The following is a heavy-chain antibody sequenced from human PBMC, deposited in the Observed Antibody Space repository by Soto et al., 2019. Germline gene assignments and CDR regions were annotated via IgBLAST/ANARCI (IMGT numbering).Heavy chain of an antibody. CDR2: IKSKTDGGTT. V-gene: IGHV3-15*01. Sequence: PGGSLRLSCAASGFTFSNAWMSWVRQAPGKGLEWVGRIKSKTDGGTTDYAAPVKGRFTISRDDSKNTPYLQMNSLKTEDTAVYYCTTDIGGSSSVWFDPWGQGTLVTVSS. J-gene: IGHJ5*02. CDR3: TTDIGGSSSVWFDP. D-gene: IGHD6-6*01. CDR1: GFTFSNAW.